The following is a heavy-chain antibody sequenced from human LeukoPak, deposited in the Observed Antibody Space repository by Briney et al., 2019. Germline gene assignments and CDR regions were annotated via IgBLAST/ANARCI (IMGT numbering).Heavy chain of an antibody. CDR1: GGSLSGYY. Sequence: SETLSLTCAVSGGSLSGYYWSWIRQPPGKGLEWIGEINHSGSTNYNPSLKSRVTISVDTSKNQFSLKLSYVTAADTAVYYCARDAYYYGSGSSAWFNPWGRGTLVTVSS. D-gene: IGHD3-10*01. V-gene: IGHV4-34*01. CDR3: ARDAYYYGSGSSAWFNP. CDR2: INHSGST. J-gene: IGHJ5*02.